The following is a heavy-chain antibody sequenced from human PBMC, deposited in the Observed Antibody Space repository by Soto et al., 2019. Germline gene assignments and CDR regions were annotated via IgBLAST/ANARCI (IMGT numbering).Heavy chain of an antibody. Sequence: QVQLVQSGAEVKKPGSSVKVSCKASGGTFSSYTISWVRQAPGQGLEWMGRIIPILGIANYAQKSQGRVTITADKSTSTAYMELSSLRSEDTAVYYCARDQCSGGSCYGGGWFDPWGQGTLVTVSS. J-gene: IGHJ5*02. V-gene: IGHV1-69*08. CDR1: GGTFSSYT. D-gene: IGHD2-15*01. CDR3: ARDQCSGGSCYGGGWFDP. CDR2: IIPILGIA.